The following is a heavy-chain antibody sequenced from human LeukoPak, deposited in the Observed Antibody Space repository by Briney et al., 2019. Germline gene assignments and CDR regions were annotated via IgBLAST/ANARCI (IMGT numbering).Heavy chain of an antibody. CDR2: ISYDGSNK. D-gene: IGHD3-16*01. CDR1: GFTFSSYG. CDR3: AKEGGFGTTFDY. V-gene: IGHV3-30*18. J-gene: IGHJ4*02. Sequence: GRSLRLSCAAPGFTFSSYGMHWVRQAPGKGLEWVAVISYDGSNKYYADSVKGRFTISRDNSKNTLYLQMNSLRAEDTAVYYCAKEGGFGTTFDYWGQGTLVTVSS.